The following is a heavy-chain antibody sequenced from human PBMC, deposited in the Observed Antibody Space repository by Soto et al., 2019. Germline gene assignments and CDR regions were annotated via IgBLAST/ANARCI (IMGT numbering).Heavy chain of an antibody. D-gene: IGHD7-27*01. J-gene: IGHJ4*02. CDR3: ARRWGRTFDY. CDR1: GGSISSYY. V-gene: IGHV4-59*08. Sequence: QVQLQESGPGLVTPSETLSLTCTVSGGSISSYYWSWIRQPPGKGLEWIGYIYYSGGTNYNPSLKSRVTISVDTSKNQFSLKLSSVTAADTAVYYCARRWGRTFDYWGQGTLVTVSS. CDR2: IYYSGGT.